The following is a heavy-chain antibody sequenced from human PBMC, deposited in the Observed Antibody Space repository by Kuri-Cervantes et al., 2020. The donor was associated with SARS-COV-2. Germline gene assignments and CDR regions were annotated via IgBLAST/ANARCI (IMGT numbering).Heavy chain of an antibody. CDR3: AGDKNYDFWSGPTRGYGMDV. J-gene: IGHJ6*02. CDR1: GFTFSGHW. D-gene: IGHD3-3*01. V-gene: IGHV3-74*01. Sequence: GESLKISCAASGFTFSGHWIHWVRQAPGKGLVWVSRINPDGSYTNNADSVKGRFTLSRDNAKNMLFLQMNSLRAEDTAVYYCAGDKNYDFWSGPTRGYGMDVWGQGTTVTVSS. CDR2: INPDGSYT.